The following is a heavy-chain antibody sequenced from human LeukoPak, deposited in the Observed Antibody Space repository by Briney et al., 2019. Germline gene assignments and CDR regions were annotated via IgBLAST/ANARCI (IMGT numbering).Heavy chain of an antibody. V-gene: IGHV5-51*01. CDR1: GYNFTNYW. CDR3: ARHGLTSSSWIAY. CDR2: IYPGDSDT. Sequence: GESLKISCKGSGYNFTNYWIGWVRQMPGKGLEWMGIIYPGDSDTRYSPSFQGQVTISADKSISTAYLQWNSLKASDTAMYFCARHGLTSSSWIAYWGQGTLVTVSS. D-gene: IGHD6-13*01. J-gene: IGHJ4*02.